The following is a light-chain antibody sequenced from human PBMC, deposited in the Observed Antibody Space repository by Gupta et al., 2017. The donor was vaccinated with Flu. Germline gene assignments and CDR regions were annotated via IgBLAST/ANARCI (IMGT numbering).Light chain of an antibody. J-gene: IGLJ2*01. CDR2: DDG. Sequence: GGNNMGSNSVHWYQQKPGRAPVLVVHDDGDRPSGIPERFSDSNSGNTATLTITRVEDGDEADYYCQVWDTTTDHVIFGGGTKLTVL. CDR1: NMGSNS. CDR3: QVWDTTTDHVI. V-gene: IGLV3-21*02.